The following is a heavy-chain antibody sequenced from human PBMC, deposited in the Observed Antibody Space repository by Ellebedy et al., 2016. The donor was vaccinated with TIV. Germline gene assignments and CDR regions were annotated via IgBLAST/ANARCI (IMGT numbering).Heavy chain of an antibody. V-gene: IGHV4-34*01. CDR2: ISHSGST. CDR3: ARGRGKQLVRNWFDP. Sequence: MPGGSLRLSCTVSGGSISGYYWSWIRQPPGKGLEWIGEISHSGSTNYNPSLKSRVTISVDTSKNQFSLKLSSVTAADTAVYYCARGRGKQLVRNWFDPWGQGTLVTVSS. J-gene: IGHJ5*02. D-gene: IGHD6-13*01. CDR1: GGSISGYY.